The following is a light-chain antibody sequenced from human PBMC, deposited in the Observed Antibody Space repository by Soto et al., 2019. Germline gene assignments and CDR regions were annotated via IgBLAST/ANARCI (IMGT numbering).Light chain of an antibody. CDR3: CSYAGSHTVV. CDR1: SSDVGSYNL. Sequence: QSVLTQPASVSGSPGQWITISCTGTSSDVGSYNLVSWYQQHPGKAPKLLIYEATKRPSGVSNRFTASKSGNTASLAISDLQAEDEADYYCCSYAGSHTVVFGGGTKLTVL. J-gene: IGLJ3*02. CDR2: EAT. V-gene: IGLV2-23*01.